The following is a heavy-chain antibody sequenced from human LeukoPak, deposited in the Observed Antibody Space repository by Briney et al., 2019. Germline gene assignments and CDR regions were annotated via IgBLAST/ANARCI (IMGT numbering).Heavy chain of an antibody. D-gene: IGHD6-6*01. Sequence: SETLSLTCTVSGGSISSSSYYWGWIRQPPGKGLEWIGSIYYSGSTNYNPSLKSRVTISVDTSKNQFSLKLSSVTAADTAVYYCARHDSSSYRFDYWGQGTLVTVSS. CDR3: ARHDSSSYRFDY. J-gene: IGHJ4*02. V-gene: IGHV4-39*07. CDR2: IYYSGST. CDR1: GGSISSSSYY.